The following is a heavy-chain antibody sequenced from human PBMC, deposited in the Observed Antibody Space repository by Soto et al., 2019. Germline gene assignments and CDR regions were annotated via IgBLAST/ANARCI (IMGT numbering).Heavy chain of an antibody. D-gene: IGHD2-2*02. CDR1: GYTFTSYA. J-gene: IGHJ5*02. CDR2: INAGNGNT. V-gene: IGHV1-3*01. Sequence: ASVKGSCKASGYTFTSYAMHWVRQAPGQRLEWMGWINAGNGNTKYSQKFQGRVTITRDTSASTAYMELSSLRSEDTAVYYCARDIGPATAITNWFDPWGQGTLVTVSS. CDR3: ARDIGPATAITNWFDP.